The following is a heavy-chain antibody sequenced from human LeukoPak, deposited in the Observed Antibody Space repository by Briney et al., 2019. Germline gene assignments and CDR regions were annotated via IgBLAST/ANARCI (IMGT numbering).Heavy chain of an antibody. J-gene: IGHJ3*01. D-gene: IGHD1-1*01. CDR1: GFIFNTFG. Sequence: PGGSLRLSCSASGFIFNTFGMNWVRQAPGKGLEWVSSITSTTTYTYYADSVKGRFTISRDYAKNSLFLQMNSLRAEDTAVYYCVRCTFVLHKRCSAFDVWGQGTMVTVSA. CDR2: ITSTTTYT. V-gene: IGHV3-21*01. CDR3: VRCTFVLHKRCSAFDV.